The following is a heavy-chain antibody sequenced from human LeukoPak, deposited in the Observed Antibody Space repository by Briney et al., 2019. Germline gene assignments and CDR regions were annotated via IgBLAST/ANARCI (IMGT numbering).Heavy chain of an antibody. J-gene: IGHJ6*02. CDR3: TIENYYYFYGMDV. Sequence: KSGGSLRLSCAASGFTIRHAWMSWVRQGPGKGLEWVGRTKTNADGGTADYAAPVKGRFTISRDDSKNTLHLQMNSLKTEDTAVYYCTIENYYYFYGMDVWGQGTTVTVS. CDR2: TKTNADGGTA. V-gene: IGHV3-15*01. CDR1: GFTIRHAW.